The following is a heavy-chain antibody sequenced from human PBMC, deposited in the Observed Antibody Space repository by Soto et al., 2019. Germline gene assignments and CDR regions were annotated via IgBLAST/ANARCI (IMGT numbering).Heavy chain of an antibody. V-gene: IGHV1-69*01. CDR3: ARAGGGFGYYDSSGYVY. CDR2: IIPIFGTA. J-gene: IGHJ4*02. CDR1: GGTFSSYA. D-gene: IGHD3-22*01. Sequence: QVQLVQSGAEVKKPGSSVKVSCKASGGTFSSYAISWVRQAPGQGLEWMGGIIPIFGTANYAQKFQGRVTITGAEATRPAYMGLSSLRSEDTAVYYCARAGGGFGYYDSSGYVYWGQGTLVTVSS.